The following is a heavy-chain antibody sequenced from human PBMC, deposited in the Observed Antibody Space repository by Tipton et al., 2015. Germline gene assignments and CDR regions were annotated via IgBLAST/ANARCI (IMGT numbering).Heavy chain of an antibody. V-gene: IGHV4-34*01. CDR1: GGSFSGYY. CDR3: AREVAAQTEYFDY. D-gene: IGHD6-19*01. CDR2: INHSGST. Sequence: TLSLTCAVYGGSFSGYYWTWIRQPPGKGLEWIGEINHSGSTKYNPSLYGRGNISVDTSKDRFSLKLTSVTAADTAVYYCAREVAAQTEYFDYWGQGTQVTVSS. J-gene: IGHJ4*02.